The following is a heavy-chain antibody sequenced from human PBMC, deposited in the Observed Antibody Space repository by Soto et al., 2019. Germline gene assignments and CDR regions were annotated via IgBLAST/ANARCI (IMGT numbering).Heavy chain of an antibody. J-gene: IGHJ3*02. CDR1: GFTVSSNY. Sequence: EVQLVESGGGLIQPGGSLRLSCAASGFTVSSNYVSWVRQAPGKRLEWVSVIYSGGNTYYAASVKGRFTISRDNSNNTLYLQMNSLRATDTAVYYCARAFPPGNYFESSGGGTAGGTGAFDIWGQGTKVTVSS. CDR3: ARAFPPGNYFESSGGGTAGGTGAFDI. V-gene: IGHV3-53*02. D-gene: IGHD3-22*01. CDR2: IYSGGNT.